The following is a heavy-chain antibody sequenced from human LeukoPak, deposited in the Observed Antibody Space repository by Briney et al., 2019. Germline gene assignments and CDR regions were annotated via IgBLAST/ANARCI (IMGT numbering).Heavy chain of an antibody. CDR2: ISSSSSYI. D-gene: IGHD1-26*01. CDR1: GFTFSSYS. V-gene: IGHV3-21*01. CDR3: ARDLSSWELLLSEDY. J-gene: IGHJ4*02. Sequence: PGGSLRLSCAASGFTFSSYSMNWVRQAPGKGLEWVSSISSSSSYIYYADSVKGRFTISRDDAKNSLYLQMNSLRAEDTAVYYCARDLSSWELLLSEDYWGQGTLVTVSS.